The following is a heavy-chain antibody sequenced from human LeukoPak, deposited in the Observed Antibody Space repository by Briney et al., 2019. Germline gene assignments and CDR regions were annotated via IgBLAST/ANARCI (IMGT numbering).Heavy chain of an antibody. CDR2: IHHSGST. J-gene: IGHJ4*02. Sequence: SGTLSLTCAVSGDSISSNHWWSWVRQPPGKGLEWIGEIHHSGSTNYNPSLKSRVTISADTSKNQFSLKLNSVTTADTAVYYCARELGEGNYFDYWGQETLVTVSS. CDR3: ARELGEGNYFDY. CDR1: GDSISSNHW. V-gene: IGHV4-4*02.